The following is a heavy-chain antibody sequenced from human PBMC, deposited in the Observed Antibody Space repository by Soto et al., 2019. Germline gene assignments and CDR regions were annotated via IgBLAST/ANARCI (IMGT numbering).Heavy chain of an antibody. Sequence: GGSLRLSCAASGFTFSDYAMSCVRQPPGKGLEWVSVISAGGTTYYADSVKGRFTVSRDNSKNTLDLQMSNLRAEDTAVYYCATVHNTSRSFNYWGQGTLVTVSS. CDR2: ISAGGTT. CDR3: ATVHNTSRSFNY. D-gene: IGHD1-20*01. CDR1: GFTFSDYA. J-gene: IGHJ4*02. V-gene: IGHV3-23*01.